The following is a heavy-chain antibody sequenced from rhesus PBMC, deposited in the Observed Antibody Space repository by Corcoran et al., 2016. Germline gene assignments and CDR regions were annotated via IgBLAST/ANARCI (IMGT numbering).Heavy chain of an antibody. CDR2: IYCGSGST. J-gene: IGHJ4*01. Sequence: QVQLQESGPGLVKPSETLSLTCAVSGGSISSSNWWSWIRQSPGKGLDWIGSIYCGSGSTSYNPYLKSRVTISTYTSKNQFSLKLSSVTAADTAGYYCARRVIAAASFDYWGQGVLVTVSS. CDR3: ARRVIAAASFDY. CDR1: GGSISSSNW. D-gene: IGHD6-13*01. V-gene: IGHV4-93*01.